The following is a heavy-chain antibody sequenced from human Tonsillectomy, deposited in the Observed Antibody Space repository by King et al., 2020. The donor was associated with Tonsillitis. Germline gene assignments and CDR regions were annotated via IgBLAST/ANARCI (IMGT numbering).Heavy chain of an antibody. CDR3: SAFDI. CDR1: GFTFSTYE. J-gene: IGHJ3*02. V-gene: IGHV3-64D*06. CDR2: ISSEGGRT. Sequence: VQLVESGGGLVQPGGSLRLSCSASGFTFSTYEMHWVRQAPGKGLEYVSAISSEGGRTYYADSVKGRFAISRDNSKHTLYLQMSSLRAEDTAVYYCSAFDIWGQGTMVTVSS.